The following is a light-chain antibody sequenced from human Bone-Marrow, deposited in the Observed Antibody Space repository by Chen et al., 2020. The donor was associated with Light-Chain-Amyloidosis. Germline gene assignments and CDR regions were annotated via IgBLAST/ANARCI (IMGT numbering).Light chain of an antibody. Sequence: SYVLTQPSSGSVASGQTATTACGGNNIGSTRVHWYQQTPGQALLLVVYDDSDRHSGIPEGLSGSNSGNTATLTISRVEAGDEADYYRQVWDRSSDRPVFGGGTKLTVL. CDR1: NIGSTR. CDR2: DDS. J-gene: IGLJ3*02. V-gene: IGLV3-21*02. CDR3: QVWDRSSDRPV.